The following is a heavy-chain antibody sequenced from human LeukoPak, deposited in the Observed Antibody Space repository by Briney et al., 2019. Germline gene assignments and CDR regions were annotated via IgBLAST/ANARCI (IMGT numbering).Heavy chain of an antibody. CDR2: IGTAGDT. J-gene: IGHJ2*01. Sequence: GGPLRLSCAASGFTFSSYDMHWVRQATGKGLEWVSAIGTAGDTYYPGSVKGRFTISRENAKNSLYLQMNSLRAGDTAMYYCARVRKYSGYESWYFDLWGRGTLVTVSS. CDR3: ARVRKYSGYESWYFDL. V-gene: IGHV3-13*01. CDR1: GFTFSSYD. D-gene: IGHD5-12*01.